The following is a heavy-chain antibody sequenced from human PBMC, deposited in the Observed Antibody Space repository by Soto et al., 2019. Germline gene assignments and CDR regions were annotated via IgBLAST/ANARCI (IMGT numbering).Heavy chain of an antibody. CDR3: ARDIAVRRIDE. CDR2: IWYDGSAT. Sequence: QVQLVQSGGGVVQPGKSLRLYCGASGFTFSMYGMHWVRQAPGKGLEWVSFIWYDGSATYYGDSVKGRFTISKDDSTNTLYLQMNSLRAEDRAVYYCARDIAVRRIDEWGQGTLVTVAS. D-gene: IGHD6-6*01. V-gene: IGHV3-33*01. J-gene: IGHJ4*02. CDR1: GFTFSMYG.